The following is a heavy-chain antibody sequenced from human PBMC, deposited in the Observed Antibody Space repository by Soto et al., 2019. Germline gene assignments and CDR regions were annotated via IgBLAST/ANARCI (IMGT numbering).Heavy chain of an antibody. Sequence: EVQLVESGGGLVQPGGSLRLSCAASGFTFSSYAMHWVRQAPGKGLEYVSAISSNGGSTYYANSVKGRFTISRDNSKNTLYLQMGSLRAEDMAVYYCARPTRYAVAGTGYDAFDIWGQGTMVTVSS. CDR3: ARPTRYAVAGTGYDAFDI. CDR2: ISSNGGST. CDR1: GFTFSSYA. V-gene: IGHV3-64*01. D-gene: IGHD6-19*01. J-gene: IGHJ3*02.